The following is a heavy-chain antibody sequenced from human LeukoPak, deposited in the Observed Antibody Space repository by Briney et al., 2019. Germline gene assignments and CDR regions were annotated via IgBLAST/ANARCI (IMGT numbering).Heavy chain of an antibody. CDR3: ASLSGSYFDY. J-gene: IGHJ4*02. D-gene: IGHD1-26*01. CDR1: GYSISSGYY. CDR2: ISHSGGT. V-gene: IGHV4-38-2*02. Sequence: SETLSLTCTVSGYSISSGYYWGWIRQPPGKGLEWIGSISHSGGTFYNPSLKSRVTISVDTSKNQFSLKLSSVTAADTAVYYCASLSGSYFDYWGQGTLVTVSS.